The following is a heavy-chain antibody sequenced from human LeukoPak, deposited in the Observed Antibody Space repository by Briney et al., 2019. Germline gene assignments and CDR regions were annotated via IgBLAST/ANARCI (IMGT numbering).Heavy chain of an antibody. CDR1: GGSISSSSYY. V-gene: IGHV4-39*01. D-gene: IGHD3-22*01. J-gene: IGHJ4*02. Sequence: PSETLSLTCTVSGGSISSSSYYWGWIRQPPGKGLEWIGSICYSGSTYYNPSLKSRVTISVDTSKNQFSLKLSSVTAADTAVYYCARHLSRKYYYDSSGPRGYFDYWGQGTLVTVSS. CDR3: ARHLSRKYYYDSSGPRGYFDY. CDR2: ICYSGST.